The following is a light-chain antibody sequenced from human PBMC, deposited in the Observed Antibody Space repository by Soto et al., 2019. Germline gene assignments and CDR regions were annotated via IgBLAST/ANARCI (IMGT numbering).Light chain of an antibody. CDR3: AAWDDSLNGHYV. J-gene: IGLJ1*01. Sequence: QSVLTQPPSASGTPGQRFTISCSGSISNIGSNTVNWYQQLPGTAPKLLIYSNNQRPSGVPDRFSGSKSGTSASLAISGLQSEDEADYYCAAWDDSLNGHYVFGTGTKVTVL. V-gene: IGLV1-44*01. CDR1: ISNIGSNT. CDR2: SNN.